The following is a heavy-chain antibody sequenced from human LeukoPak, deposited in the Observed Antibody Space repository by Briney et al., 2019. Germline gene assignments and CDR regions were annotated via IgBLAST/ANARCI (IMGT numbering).Heavy chain of an antibody. D-gene: IGHD3-10*01. Sequence: WIVSIYYSGSTYYTPSLKSRVTISVDTSKNQFSLKVSSVTAADTAVYYCARASNLLSGFDYWGQGTLVTVSS. J-gene: IGHJ4*02. CDR3: ARASNLLSGFDY. CDR2: IYYSGST. V-gene: IGHV4-30-2*05.